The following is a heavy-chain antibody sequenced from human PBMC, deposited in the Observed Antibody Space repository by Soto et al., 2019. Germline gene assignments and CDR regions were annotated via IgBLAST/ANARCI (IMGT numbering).Heavy chain of an antibody. CDR2: ISYDGNNK. CDR3: AKDHLPSTVTTPGY. V-gene: IGHV3-30*18. Sequence: QVQLVESGGGVVQPGRSLRLSCAASGFTFSTYGMHWVRQAPGTGLEWVAVISYDGNNKYYADSMKGRFTIARDNSKNTLFLQMDSLRAEDTAVYYCAKDHLPSTVTTPGYWGQGTLVTVSS. J-gene: IGHJ4*02. D-gene: IGHD4-17*01. CDR1: GFTFSTYG.